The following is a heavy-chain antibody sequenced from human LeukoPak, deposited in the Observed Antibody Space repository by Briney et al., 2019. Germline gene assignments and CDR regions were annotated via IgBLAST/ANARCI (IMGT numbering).Heavy chain of an antibody. CDR1: GDSVSSNNGT. CDR3: ARDVGNTGWYTFDY. Sequence: SQTLSLTCAISGDSVSSNNGTWNWIRQSPSRDLEWLGRTYYRSKWYNDYAESMKGRITINPDTSKNQFSVQLNSVTPEDTAVYHCARDVGNTGWYTFDYWGQGTLVTVSS. CDR2: TYYRSKWYN. J-gene: IGHJ4*02. V-gene: IGHV6-1*01. D-gene: IGHD6-19*01.